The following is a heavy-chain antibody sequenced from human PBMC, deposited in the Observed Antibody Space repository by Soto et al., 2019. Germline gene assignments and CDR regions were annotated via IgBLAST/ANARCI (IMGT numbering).Heavy chain of an antibody. V-gene: IGHV3-30-3*01. CDR1: GFTFMSYS. CDR2: ISYDGSNK. Sequence: PWESXRLSCASSGFTFMSYSRRWLGHAPGKGREWVAVISYDGSNKYYADSVKGRLTISRDNSKNTLYLQMNRLRAEATAVYYCARGRRTTMIVVLMHSDFDISGPGT. J-gene: IGHJ3*02. CDR3: ARGRRTTMIVVLMHSDFDI. D-gene: IGHD3-22*01.